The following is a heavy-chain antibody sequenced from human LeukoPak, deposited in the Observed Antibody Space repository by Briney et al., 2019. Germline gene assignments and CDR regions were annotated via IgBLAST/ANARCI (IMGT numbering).Heavy chain of an antibody. J-gene: IGHJ4*02. CDR2: IIPIFGTA. D-gene: IGHD6-19*01. Sequence: ASVKVSCKASGGTFSSYATSWVRQAPGQGLEWMGGIIPIFGTANYAQKFQGRVTITADESTSTAYMELSSLRSEDTAVYYCARRRGGGVEQSIYFDYWGQGTLVTVSS. CDR1: GGTFSSYA. V-gene: IGHV1-69*13. CDR3: ARRRGGGVEQSIYFDY.